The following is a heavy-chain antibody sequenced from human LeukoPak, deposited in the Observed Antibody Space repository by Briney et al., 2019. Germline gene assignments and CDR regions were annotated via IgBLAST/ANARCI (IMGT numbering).Heavy chain of an antibody. D-gene: IGHD2-2*01. J-gene: IGHJ5*02. Sequence: SETLSLTCTVSGGSISSYYWSWIRQPLGKGLEWIGYIYYSGSTNYNPSLKSRVTISVDTSKNQFSLKLSSVTAADTAVYYCARGYCSSTSCYPNWFDPWGQGTLVTVSS. CDR2: IYYSGST. V-gene: IGHV4-59*01. CDR3: ARGYCSSTSCYPNWFDP. CDR1: GGSISSYY.